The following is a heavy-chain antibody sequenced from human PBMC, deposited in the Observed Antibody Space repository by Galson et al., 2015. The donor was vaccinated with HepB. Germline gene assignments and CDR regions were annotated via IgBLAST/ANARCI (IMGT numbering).Heavy chain of an antibody. Sequence: CAISGDSVSSSSGSWSWIRQSPSRGLEWPGRTYYRSKWYNEYAVSVKSRMIIDPDTSKNQFSLQLNSVTPEDTAVYYCASGNYGLDVWGQGTTVTVSS. CDR1: GDSVSSSSGS. CDR2: TYYRSKWYN. V-gene: IGHV6-1*01. D-gene: IGHD2/OR15-2a*01. J-gene: IGHJ6*02. CDR3: ASGNYGLDV.